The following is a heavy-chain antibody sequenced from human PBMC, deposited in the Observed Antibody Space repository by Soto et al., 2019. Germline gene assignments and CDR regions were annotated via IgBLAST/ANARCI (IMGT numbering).Heavy chain of an antibody. J-gene: IGHJ6*03. CDR1: GFTVSSNY. D-gene: IGHD1-1*01. CDR3: ARGRTGTTSYYYYYMDV. CDR2: IYSGGST. V-gene: IGHV3-66*01. Sequence: GGSLRLSCAASGFTVSSNYMSWVRQAPGKGLEWVSVIYSGGSTYYADSVKGRFTISRDNSKNTLYLQMNSLRAEDTAVYYCARGRTGTTSYYYYYMDVWGKGTTVTVSS.